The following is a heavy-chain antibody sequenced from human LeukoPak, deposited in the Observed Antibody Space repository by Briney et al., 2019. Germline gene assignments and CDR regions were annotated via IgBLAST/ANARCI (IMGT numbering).Heavy chain of an antibody. Sequence: GGSLRLSRAASGFTVSSNFMSWVRQAPGKGLEWVSTIYTGGSTYYADSVKGRFIISRDNSKNTVYLQMNSLRAEDTAVYYCARARYFDYWGQGTLVTVSS. CDR2: IYTGGST. CDR3: ARARYFDY. CDR1: GFTVSSNF. V-gene: IGHV3-53*01. J-gene: IGHJ4*02.